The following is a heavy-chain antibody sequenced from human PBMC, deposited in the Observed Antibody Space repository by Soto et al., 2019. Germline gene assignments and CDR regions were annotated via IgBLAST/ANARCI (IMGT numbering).Heavy chain of an antibody. V-gene: IGHV3-7*01. D-gene: IGHD6-6*01. CDR2: IKQDGSEK. J-gene: IGHJ4*02. Sequence: GGSLRLSCAASGFTFSSYWMSWVRQAPGKGLEWVANIKQDGSEKYYVDSVKGRFTISRDNAKNSLYLQMNSLRAEDTAVYYCARERGIAARRFDYWGQGTLVTVSS. CDR1: GFTFSSYW. CDR3: ARERGIAARRFDY.